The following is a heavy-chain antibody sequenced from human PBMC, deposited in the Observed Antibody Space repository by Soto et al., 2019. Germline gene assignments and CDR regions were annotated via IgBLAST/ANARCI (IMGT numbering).Heavy chain of an antibody. J-gene: IGHJ4*02. V-gene: IGHV4-39*01. CDR3: PRRWGYSLDY. CDR2: IYYSGST. CDR1: GGSISSYY. D-gene: IGHD2-15*01. Sequence: SETLSLTCTVSGGSISSYYWGWIRRPPGKGLEWIGSIYYSGSTYYNPSLKSRVTISVDTSKNQFSLKLSSVTAADTAVYYCPRRWGYSLDYRGQGTLVTVSS.